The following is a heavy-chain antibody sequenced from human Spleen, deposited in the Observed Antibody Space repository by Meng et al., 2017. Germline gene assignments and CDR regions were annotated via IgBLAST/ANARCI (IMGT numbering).Heavy chain of an antibody. CDR1: GGTFSNYA. CDR2: IIPFLGIT. CDR3: ARGFSGSFRSNFDY. Sequence: VQPAQCWAEVKKPGSSVKVSCKASGGTFSNYALSWVRQAPGQGLEWMGGIIPFLGITNYAQKFQGRVTITADESTSTAYMEVSSLRSEDTAVYYCARGFSGSFRSNFDYWGQGTLVTVSS. D-gene: IGHD1-26*01. J-gene: IGHJ4*02. V-gene: IGHV1-69*01.